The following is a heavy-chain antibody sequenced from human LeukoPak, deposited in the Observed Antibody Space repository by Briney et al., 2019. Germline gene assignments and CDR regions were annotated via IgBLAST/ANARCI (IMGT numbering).Heavy chain of an antibody. CDR3: ARDAQYITMIVVADAFDI. J-gene: IGHJ3*02. Sequence: SVKVSCKASGGTFSSYAIIWVRQAPGHPLEGMGRIIPIFGTANYAQKFKGRVTSTADKSTSTAYMELSSLRSEDTAVYYCARDAQYITMIVVADAFDIWGQGTMGTVSS. CDR1: GGTFSSYA. V-gene: IGHV1-69*06. CDR2: IIPIFGTA. D-gene: IGHD3-22*01.